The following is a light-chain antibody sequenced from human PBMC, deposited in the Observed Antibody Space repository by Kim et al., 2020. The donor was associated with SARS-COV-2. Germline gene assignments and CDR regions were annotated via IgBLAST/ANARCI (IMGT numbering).Light chain of an antibody. V-gene: IGKV1-33*01. J-gene: IGKJ2*03. Sequence: DIQMTQSPSSLSASVGDRVTITCHASQDIGNYLNWYQQTPGKAPKLLIYDASDLQPGVPSRFSGSGSGTVFTFTISSLQPADIATYFCQQYDKIPYSFGQGTKLEIK. CDR2: DAS. CDR3: QQYDKIPYS. CDR1: QDIGNY.